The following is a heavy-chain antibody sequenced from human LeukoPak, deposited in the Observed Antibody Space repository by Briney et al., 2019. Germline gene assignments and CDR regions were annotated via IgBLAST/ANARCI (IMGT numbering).Heavy chain of an antibody. Sequence: GRSLRLSCVASGLTFSNYAMSWVRQAPGKRLEWVSAVTGRGGSTYYADSVKGRFTITRDNSRNTLFLQMNSPRAEDTAIYYCAKWGDFDILTGYYVSDFGCRGTRVTVSA. D-gene: IGHD3-9*01. CDR1: GLTFSNYA. J-gene: IGHJ4*02. V-gene: IGHV3-23*01. CDR2: VTGRGGST. CDR3: AKWGDFDILTGYYVSDF.